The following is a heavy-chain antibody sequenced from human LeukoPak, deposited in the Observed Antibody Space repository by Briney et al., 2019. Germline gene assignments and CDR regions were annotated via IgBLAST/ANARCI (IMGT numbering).Heavy chain of an antibody. CDR2: INHEGGDI. V-gene: IGHV3-7*01. Sequence: GGSLRLSCAASGLTFDKSWMSWVRQAPGKGLEWVANINHEGGDIQYVDSVKGRFTISRDNAKDSVYLQMNSLRAEDTAVYHCATYINWVAGDVWGQGTTVTVSS. CDR3: ATYINWVAGDV. D-gene: IGHD1-1*01. J-gene: IGHJ6*02. CDR1: GLTFDKSW.